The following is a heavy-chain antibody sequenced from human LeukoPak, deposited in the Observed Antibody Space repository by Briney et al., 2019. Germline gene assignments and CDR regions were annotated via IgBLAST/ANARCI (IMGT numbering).Heavy chain of an antibody. CDR1: GYGFTSYW. V-gene: IGHV5-51*01. Sequence: GESLKISCKGSGYGFTSYWIGWVRQMPGKGLEWMGIIYPGDSDTRYSPSFQGQVTISADKSISTAYLQWSSLKASDTAMYYCAVSSGPDYYYYGMDVWGQGTTVTVSS. CDR3: AVSSGPDYYYYGMDV. CDR2: IYPGDSDT. J-gene: IGHJ6*02. D-gene: IGHD6-6*01.